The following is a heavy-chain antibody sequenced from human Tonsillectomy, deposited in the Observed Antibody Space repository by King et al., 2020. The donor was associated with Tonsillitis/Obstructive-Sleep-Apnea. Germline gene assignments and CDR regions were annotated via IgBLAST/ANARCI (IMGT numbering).Heavy chain of an antibody. J-gene: IGHJ6*02. CDR1: GFTFSSYD. CDR3: ARLDYDILTGDYYGMDV. Sequence: VQLVESGGGLVQPGGSLRLSCAASGFTFSSYDMLWVRQPTGKGLEWVSAIGSAGDTYYPGSVKGRFTISRENVKNLLYLQMNSLRAGDTAVYYCARLDYDILTGDYYGMDVWGQGTTVTVSS. CDR2: IGSAGDT. V-gene: IGHV3-13*01. D-gene: IGHD3-9*01.